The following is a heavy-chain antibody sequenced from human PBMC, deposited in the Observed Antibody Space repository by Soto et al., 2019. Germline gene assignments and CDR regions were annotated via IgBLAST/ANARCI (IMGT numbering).Heavy chain of an antibody. D-gene: IGHD3-10*01. J-gene: IGHJ4*02. CDR2: IYYTGTT. Sequence: PSETLSLTCAVPGYSIGTYNWWGWIRQPPGRGLEWIGYIYYTGTTYYNLSLKSRVTISIDTSDKQFSLKLRSVTAADTAVYYCAGDYGSGSYRFDYWGQGAQVTVSS. CDR3: AGDYGSGSYRFDY. CDR1: GYSIGTYNW. V-gene: IGHV4-28*03.